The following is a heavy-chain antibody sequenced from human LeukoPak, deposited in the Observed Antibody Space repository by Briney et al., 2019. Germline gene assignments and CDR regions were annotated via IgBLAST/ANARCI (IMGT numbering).Heavy chain of an antibody. CDR2: ISAYNGNT. Sequence: ASVKVSCKASGYTFTSYGISWVRQAPGQGLEWMGWISAYNGNTNYAQKFQDRVTMTTDTSTRTAYMYLRSLRSDDTAVYYCARVVEAAGTAATYWGQGTLVTVSS. CDR3: ARVVEAAGTAATY. J-gene: IGHJ4*02. CDR1: GYTFTSYG. D-gene: IGHD6-13*01. V-gene: IGHV1-18*01.